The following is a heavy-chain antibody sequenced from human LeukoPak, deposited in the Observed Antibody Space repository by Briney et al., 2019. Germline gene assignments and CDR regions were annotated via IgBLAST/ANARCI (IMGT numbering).Heavy chain of an antibody. Sequence: SETLSLTCTVSGGSISSYYWSWIRQPPGKGLEWIGYIYYSGSTNYNPSLKSRVTISVDTSKNQFSLKLSSVTAADTAVYYCAREYSSSSKGWFDPWGQGTLVTVSS. CDR1: GGSISSYY. J-gene: IGHJ5*02. D-gene: IGHD6-6*01. V-gene: IGHV4-59*01. CDR2: IYYSGST. CDR3: AREYSSSSKGWFDP.